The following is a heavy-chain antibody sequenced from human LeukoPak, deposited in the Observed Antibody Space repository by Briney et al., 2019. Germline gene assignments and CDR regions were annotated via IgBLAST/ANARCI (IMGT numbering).Heavy chain of an antibody. D-gene: IGHD3-16*01. CDR1: GFTVSSYY. CDR2: IYSGGST. Sequence: GGSLRLSCAPSGFTVSSYYMSWVPQAPGGGLEWGSVIYSGGSTYYADSVKGRFTIPRDNSKNTLYLQMNRLRAEDTAVYYCAREKGGGGAFDIWGQGTMVTVSS. J-gene: IGHJ3*02. CDR3: AREKGGGGAFDI. V-gene: IGHV3-53*01.